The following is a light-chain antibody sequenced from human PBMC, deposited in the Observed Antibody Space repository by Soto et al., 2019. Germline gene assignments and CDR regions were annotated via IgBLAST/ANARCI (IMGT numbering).Light chain of an antibody. CDR3: QQYNSYSAA. J-gene: IGKJ1*01. Sequence: IQVPRPSSTRSAPVADGGPITCRASQSISSWLAWYQQKPGKAPKLLIYDASSLESGVPSRFSGSGSGTEFTLTISSLQPDDFATYYCQQYNSYSAAFGQGTKVDIK. CDR1: QSISSW. V-gene: IGKV1-5*01. CDR2: DAS.